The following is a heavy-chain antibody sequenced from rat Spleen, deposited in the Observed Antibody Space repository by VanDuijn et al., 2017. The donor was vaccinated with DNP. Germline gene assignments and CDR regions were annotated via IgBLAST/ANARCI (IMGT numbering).Heavy chain of an antibody. CDR2: ISSSGGNT. CDR3: TRATGFDY. V-gene: IGHV5-58*01. D-gene: IGHD4-2*01. CDR1: GFTFSSYW. J-gene: IGHJ2*01. Sequence: EVQLVETGGGLVQPGRSLKLSCVASGFTFSSYWVYWIRQVPGKGLEWVASISSSGGNTYYPDSVKGRFTISRDNARNTLYLQMNSLNSEDTATYYCTRATGFDYWGRGVMVTVSS.